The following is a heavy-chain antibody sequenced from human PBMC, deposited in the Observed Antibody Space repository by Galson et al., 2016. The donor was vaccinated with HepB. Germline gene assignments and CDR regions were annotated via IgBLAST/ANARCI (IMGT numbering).Heavy chain of an antibody. D-gene: IGHD6-19*01. V-gene: IGHV1-69*05. CDR2: IIPIFGTA. CDR1: GGTFSSYA. J-gene: IGHJ4*02. Sequence: SVKVSCKASGGTFSSYAISWVRQAPGQGLEWMGGIIPIFGTANYAQKFQGRVAMTRDTSTSTVYMRLSSLRSEDTAVYYCARQSSGWYGRSLDYWGQGTLVTVSS. CDR3: ARQSSGWYGRSLDY.